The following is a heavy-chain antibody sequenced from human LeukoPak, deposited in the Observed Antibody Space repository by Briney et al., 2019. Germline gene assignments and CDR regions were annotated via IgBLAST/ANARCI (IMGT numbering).Heavy chain of an antibody. D-gene: IGHD4-17*01. V-gene: IGHV3-23*01. Sequence: GGSLRLSCAASGFTFSSYAMSWVRQAPGKGLEWVSGISGSGGSTYQADSVKGRFTISRDNSKNTLYLQMNSLRAEDTALYYCSKDAKGDYEGGFWGQGTLVTVSS. CDR2: ISGSGGST. CDR1: GFTFSSYA. CDR3: SKDAKGDYEGGF. J-gene: IGHJ4*02.